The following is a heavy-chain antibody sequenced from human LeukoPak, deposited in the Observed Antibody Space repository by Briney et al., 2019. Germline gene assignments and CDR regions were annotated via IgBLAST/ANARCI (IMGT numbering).Heavy chain of an antibody. CDR1: GYSFTSYW. Sequence: GESLKISCKGSGYSFTSYWIGWVRQMPGKGLEWMGIIYPGDSDTRYSPSFQGQVTISADQSISTAYLQWSSLKASDTAMYYCARHPISDLDAFDIWGQGTMVTVSS. CDR2: IYPGDSDT. D-gene: IGHD2-21*01. CDR3: ARHPISDLDAFDI. J-gene: IGHJ3*02. V-gene: IGHV5-51*01.